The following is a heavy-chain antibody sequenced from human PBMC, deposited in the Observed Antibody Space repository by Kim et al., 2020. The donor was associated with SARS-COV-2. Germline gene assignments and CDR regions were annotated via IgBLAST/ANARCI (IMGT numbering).Heavy chain of an antibody. Sequence: YSNPSLKSRVTMSVDTSKNQFSLKLSSVTAADTAVYYCASSYSSSWYVDYWGQGTLVTVSS. CDR3: ASSYSSSWYVDY. V-gene: IGHV4-39*01. D-gene: IGHD6-13*01. J-gene: IGHJ4*02.